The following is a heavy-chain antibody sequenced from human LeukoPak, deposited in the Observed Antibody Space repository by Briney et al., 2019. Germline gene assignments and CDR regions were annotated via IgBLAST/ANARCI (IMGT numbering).Heavy chain of an antibody. Sequence: GGSLRLSCAASGFTFSSYGMQWVRQAPGKGLEWVAVISHDGTVQHYADSVRGRFTISRDNAKKSLYLQINTLRAEDTAVYYCVRGPHIAATSYWGQGTLVTVSS. CDR3: VRGPHIAATSY. D-gene: IGHD6-25*01. CDR1: GFTFSSYG. V-gene: IGHV3-30*03. J-gene: IGHJ4*02. CDR2: ISHDGTVQ.